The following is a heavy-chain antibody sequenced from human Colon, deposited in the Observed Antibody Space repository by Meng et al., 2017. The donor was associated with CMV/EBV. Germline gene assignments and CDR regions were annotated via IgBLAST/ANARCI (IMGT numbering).Heavy chain of an antibody. CDR1: GDTFSTHA. CDR2: SIPLLGTP. J-gene: IGHJ1*01. Sequence: SVKVSCKASGDTFSTHAITWVRQAPGGGLEWMGASIPLLGTPAYAQKFQGRISISADRSTRTAYMELSSLRSEDTAIYYCARGGPSAAAGRGYFQYWGQGTLVTVSS. V-gene: IGHV1-69*10. D-gene: IGHD6-13*01. CDR3: ARGGPSAAAGRGYFQY.